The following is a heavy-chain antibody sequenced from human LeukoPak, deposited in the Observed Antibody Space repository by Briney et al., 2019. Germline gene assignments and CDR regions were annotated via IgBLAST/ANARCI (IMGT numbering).Heavy chain of an antibody. CDR2: ISSSSSYI. Sequence: GGSLRLSCAASGFTFSSCSMNWVRQAPGKGLEWVSSISSSSSYIYYADSVKGRFTISRDNAKNSLYLQMNSLRAEDTAVYYCARSGEWELGNYFDYWGQGTLVTVSS. CDR3: ARSGEWELGNYFDY. J-gene: IGHJ4*02. CDR1: GFTFSSCS. V-gene: IGHV3-21*01. D-gene: IGHD1-26*01.